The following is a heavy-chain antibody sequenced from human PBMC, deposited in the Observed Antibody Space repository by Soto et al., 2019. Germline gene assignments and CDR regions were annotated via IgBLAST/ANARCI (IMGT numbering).Heavy chain of an antibody. CDR1: GGSVSSGSYY. CDR3: ARALRFLELGYFDY. V-gene: IGHV4-61*01. D-gene: IGHD3-3*01. J-gene: IGHJ4*02. Sequence: PSETLSLTCTVSGGSVSSGSYYWSWIRQPPGKGLEWIGYIYYSGSTNYNPSLKSRVTISVDTSKNQFSLKLSSVTAADTAVYYCARALRFLELGYFDYWGQGTLVTVSS. CDR2: IYYSGST.